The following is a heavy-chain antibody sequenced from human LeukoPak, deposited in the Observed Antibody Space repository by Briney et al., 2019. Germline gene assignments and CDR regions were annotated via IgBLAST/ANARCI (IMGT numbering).Heavy chain of an antibody. V-gene: IGHV3-30*18. Sequence: AGGSLRLSCAASGFTFSSYGMHWVRQAPGKGLEWVAVISYDGSNKYYADSVKGRFTISRDNSKNTLYLQMNSLRAEDTAVYYCAKDRGMPLYYFDYWGQGTLVTVSS. CDR3: AKDRGMPLYYFDY. CDR1: GFTFSSYG. D-gene: IGHD3-10*01. J-gene: IGHJ4*02. CDR2: ISYDGSNK.